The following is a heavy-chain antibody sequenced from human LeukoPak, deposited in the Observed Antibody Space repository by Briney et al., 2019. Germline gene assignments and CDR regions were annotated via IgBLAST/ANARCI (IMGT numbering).Heavy chain of an antibody. CDR3: ARHDDRWFGERRWFDP. CDR2: IYYSGST. CDR1: GVSIISGTSY. D-gene: IGHD3-10*01. J-gene: IGHJ5*02. V-gene: IGHV4-61*05. Sequence: SETLSLTCTVSGVSIISGTSYWGWIRQPPGKGLEWIGYIYYSGSTNYNPSLKSRVTISVDTSKNQFSLKLSSVTAADTAVYYCARHDDRWFGERRWFDPWGQGTLVTVSS.